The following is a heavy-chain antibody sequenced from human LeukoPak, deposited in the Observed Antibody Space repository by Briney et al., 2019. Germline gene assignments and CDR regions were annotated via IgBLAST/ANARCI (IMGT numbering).Heavy chain of an antibody. CDR2: ISAYTGST. J-gene: IGHJ3*02. CDR1: GYTFINYG. Sequence: ASVKVPCKASGYTFINYGLTWVRQAPGQGFQWMGWISAYTGSTNYAQKFQGRVTMPTDPSTSTAYMELRSLTPNDTAVYYCARTVGATGAFDIWGQGTMVIVSS. D-gene: IGHD1-26*01. V-gene: IGHV1-18*01. CDR3: ARTVGATGAFDI.